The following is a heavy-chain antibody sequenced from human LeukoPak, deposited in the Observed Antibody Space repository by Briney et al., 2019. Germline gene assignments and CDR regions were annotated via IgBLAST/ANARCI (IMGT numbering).Heavy chain of an antibody. J-gene: IGHJ5*02. D-gene: IGHD2-2*01. CDR1: GFTVSGSY. CDR2: IYGGGNT. V-gene: IGHV3-53*01. CDR3: AKDTRYCSSTSCSNWFDP. Sequence: PGGSLRLSCAASGFTVSGSYMNWVRQAPGKGLEWVSLIYGGGNTYYADSVKGRFTISRDNSKNTLYLQMNSLRAEDTAVYYCAKDTRYCSSTSCSNWFDPWGQGTLVTVSS.